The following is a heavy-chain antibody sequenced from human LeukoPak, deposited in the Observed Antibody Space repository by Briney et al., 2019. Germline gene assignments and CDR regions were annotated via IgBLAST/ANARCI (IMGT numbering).Heavy chain of an antibody. V-gene: IGHV3-21*01. CDR2: ISSSSSYI. J-gene: IGHJ4*02. D-gene: IGHD4-17*01. Sequence: GGSLRLSCAASGFTFSSYSMNWVRQAPGKGLEWVSSISSSSSYIYYADSVKGRFTISRDNAKNSLYLQMNSLRAEDTAVYYCARDQTTVTVFDYWGQGTLVTVSS. CDR1: GFTFSSYS. CDR3: ARDQTTVTVFDY.